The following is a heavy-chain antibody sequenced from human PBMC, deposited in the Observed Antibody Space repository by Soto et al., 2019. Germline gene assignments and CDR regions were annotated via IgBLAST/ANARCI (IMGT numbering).Heavy chain of an antibody. V-gene: IGHV4-30-4*01. CDR1: GGSISSGDYY. Sequence: SETLSLTCTVSGGSISSGDYYWSWIRQPPGKGLEWIGYIYYSGSTYYNPSLKSRVTISVDTSKNQFSLKLSSVTAADTAVYYCARAPSWTRTYYFDYWGQATLVTVSS. J-gene: IGHJ4*02. CDR3: ARAPSWTRTYYFDY. D-gene: IGHD2-8*01. CDR2: IYYSGST.